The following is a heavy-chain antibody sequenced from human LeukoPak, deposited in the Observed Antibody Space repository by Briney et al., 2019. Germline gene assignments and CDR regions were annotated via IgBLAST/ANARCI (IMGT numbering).Heavy chain of an antibody. CDR1: GGSISSSNW. V-gene: IGHV4-4*02. CDR2: IYHSGST. J-gene: IGHJ4*02. Sequence: PSGTLSLTCAVSGGSISSSNWWSWVGQPPGKGPEWIGEIYHSGSTNYNPSLKSRVTISVGKSKNQFSLKLSSVTAADTAVYYCAREGVSRYYFDYWGQGTLVTVSS. CDR3: AREGVSRYYFDY. D-gene: IGHD3-16*01.